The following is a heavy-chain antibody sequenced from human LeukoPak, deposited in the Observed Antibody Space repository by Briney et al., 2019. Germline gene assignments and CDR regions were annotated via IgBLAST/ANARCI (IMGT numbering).Heavy chain of an antibody. Sequence: GGSLRLSCEVSGFTFSSYWMHWVRQAPGKGLVWVSLINSDGSSTNYADSVKGRFTVSRDNAKNTLFLQMNGLRVEDTAVYYCTRVHRSSTWYVDYWGQGALVTVSS. V-gene: IGHV3-74*01. J-gene: IGHJ4*02. CDR3: TRVHRSSTWYVDY. CDR2: INSDGSST. D-gene: IGHD6-13*01. CDR1: GFTFSSYW.